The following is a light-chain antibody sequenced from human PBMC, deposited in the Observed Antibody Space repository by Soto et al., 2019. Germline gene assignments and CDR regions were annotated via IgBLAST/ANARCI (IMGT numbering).Light chain of an antibody. CDR2: DAS. J-gene: IGKJ3*01. CDR3: QQSLSIPFT. V-gene: IGKV1-39*01. Sequence: DIQMTQSPSSLSATVGDRVTITCRASQTIGKYLNWYQQQPGKVPKLLIYDASYLQSGVPSRFSGSESGTDFTLNISDLRPEDFATYYCQQSLSIPFTFGPGTKVDIK. CDR1: QTIGKY.